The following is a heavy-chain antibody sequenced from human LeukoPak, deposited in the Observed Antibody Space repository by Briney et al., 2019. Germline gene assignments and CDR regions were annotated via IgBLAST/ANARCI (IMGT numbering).Heavy chain of an antibody. Sequence: SETLSLTCTVSGGSISSSSYYWGWIRQPPGKGLEWIGSIYYSGSTYYNPSLKSRVTISVDTSKNQFSLKLSSVTAADTAVYYCARAKQLYNWFDPWAREPWSPSPQ. CDR1: GGSISSSSYY. D-gene: IGHD2-2*01. J-gene: IGHJ5*02. CDR2: IYYSGST. CDR3: ARAKQLYNWFDP. V-gene: IGHV4-39*07.